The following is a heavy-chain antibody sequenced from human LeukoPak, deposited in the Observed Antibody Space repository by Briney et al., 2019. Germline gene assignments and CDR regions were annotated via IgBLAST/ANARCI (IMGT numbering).Heavy chain of an antibody. Sequence: PGGSLGLSCAASGFTFSSYSMNWVRQAPGKGLEWVSSISSSSSYIYYADSVKGRFTISRDNAKNSLYLQMNSLRAEDTAVYYCARDRSGSYNFDYWGQGTLVTVSS. V-gene: IGHV3-21*01. CDR2: ISSSSSYI. CDR1: GFTFSSYS. J-gene: IGHJ4*02. CDR3: ARDRSGSYNFDY. D-gene: IGHD1-26*01.